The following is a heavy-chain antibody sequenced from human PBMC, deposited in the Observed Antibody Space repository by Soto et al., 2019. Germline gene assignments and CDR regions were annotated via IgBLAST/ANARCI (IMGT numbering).Heavy chain of an antibody. CDR1: GYSFTHYG. J-gene: IGHJ4*02. CDR3: ARANTWVTGRVGTH. V-gene: IGHV1-18*01. Sequence: QIHLEQSRIEMKEPGTSLKISCAISGYSFTHYGISWVRQAPGPGLEWMGWISGYNGNTKYARSFHDRVVMTADKFASTGYLEMRILRSNDTAVYYCARANTWVTGRVGTHWGQGTKVTVSS. D-gene: IGHD1-1*01. CDR2: ISGYNGNT.